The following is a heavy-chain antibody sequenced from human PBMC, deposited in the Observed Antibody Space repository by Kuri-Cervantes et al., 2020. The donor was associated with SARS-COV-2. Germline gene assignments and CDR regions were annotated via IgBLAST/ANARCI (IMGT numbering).Heavy chain of an antibody. CDR3: ARVTNYDYVWGSYRFDY. Sequence: GSLRLSCAVYGGSFSGYYWSWIRQPPGKGLEWIGEINHSGSTNYNPSLKSRVTISVDTSKNQFSLKLSSVTAADTAVYYCARVTNYDYVWGSYRFDYWGQGTLVTVSS. CDR1: GGSFSGYY. J-gene: IGHJ4*02. D-gene: IGHD3-16*02. CDR2: INHSGST. V-gene: IGHV4-34*01.